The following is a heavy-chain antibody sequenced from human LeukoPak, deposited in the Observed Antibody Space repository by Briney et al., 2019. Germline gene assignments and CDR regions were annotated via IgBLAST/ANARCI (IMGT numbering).Heavy chain of an antibody. CDR3: ARSIAVGGTARFDY. V-gene: IGHV3-21*01. Sequence: GGSLRLSCAASDFIFSSYSMTWVRQAPGKGLEWVSFIRSGSTVTYYADSVNGRFTISRDNAKNSLYLQMNSLRVEDTAVYYCARSIAVGGTARFDYWGQGTLVIVSS. D-gene: IGHD6-19*01. CDR1: DFIFSSYS. CDR2: IRSGSTVT. J-gene: IGHJ4*02.